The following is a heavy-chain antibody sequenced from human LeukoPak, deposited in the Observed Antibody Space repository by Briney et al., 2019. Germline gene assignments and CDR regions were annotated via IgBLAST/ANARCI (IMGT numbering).Heavy chain of an antibody. CDR2: ISGSGGST. V-gene: IGHV3-23*01. CDR1: GFTFSSYA. D-gene: IGHD3-3*01. Sequence: PGGSLRLPCAASGFTFSSYAMSWVRQAPWKGLEWVSAISGSGGSTYYADSVKGRFTISRDNSKNTLYLQMNSLRAEDTAVYYCAKSQTIFGVVREFDYWGQGTLVTVSS. J-gene: IGHJ4*02. CDR3: AKSQTIFGVVREFDY.